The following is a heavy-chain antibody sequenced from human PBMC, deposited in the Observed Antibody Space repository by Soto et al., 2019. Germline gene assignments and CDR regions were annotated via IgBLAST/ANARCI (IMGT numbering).Heavy chain of an antibody. CDR2: IIPIFGTA. J-gene: IGHJ4*02. CDR1: GGTFSSYA. D-gene: IGHD2-2*02. CDR3: ARVEHYCSSTSFYTNPFDY. Sequence: QVQLVQSGAEVKKPGSSVKVSCKASGGTFSSYAISWVRQAPGQGLEWMGGIIPIFGTANYAQKFQGRVTITADESTSTAYMELSSLRSEDTAVYYCARVEHYCSSTSFYTNPFDYWGQGTLVTVSS. V-gene: IGHV1-69*01.